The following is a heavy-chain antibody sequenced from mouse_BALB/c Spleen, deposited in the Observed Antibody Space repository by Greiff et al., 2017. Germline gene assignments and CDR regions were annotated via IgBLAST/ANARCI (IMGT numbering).Heavy chain of an antibody. J-gene: IGHJ2*01. D-gene: IGHD2-1*01. Sequence: EVQLMESGGGLVKPGGSLKLSCAASGFTFSSYTMPWVRQTPEKRLEWVATISSGGSYTYYPDSVKGRFTISRDNAKNTLYLQMSSLKSEDTAMYYCTRESRGNYENLDYWGQGTTLTVSS. V-gene: IGHV5-6-4*01. CDR2: ISSGGSYT. CDR1: GFTFSSYT. CDR3: TRESRGNYENLDY.